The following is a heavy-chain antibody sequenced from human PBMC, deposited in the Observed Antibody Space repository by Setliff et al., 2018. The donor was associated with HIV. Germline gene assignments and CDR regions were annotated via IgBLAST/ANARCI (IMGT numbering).Heavy chain of an antibody. CDR2: INTGNDNT. D-gene: IGHD5-18*01. CDR3: AKGGDRAMINFDH. Sequence: ASVKVSCKTTGYTFSTYPMHWVRQAPGQRLEWMGWINTGNDNTRYSQKFQGRVTITRDTSASTAHMELSSLTSEDTAVYYCAKGGDRAMINFDHWGQGTLVTVSS. CDR1: GYTFSTYP. V-gene: IGHV1-3*04. J-gene: IGHJ4*02.